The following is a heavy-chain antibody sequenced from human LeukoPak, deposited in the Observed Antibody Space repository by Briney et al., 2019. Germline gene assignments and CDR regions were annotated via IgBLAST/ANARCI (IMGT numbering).Heavy chain of an antibody. J-gene: IGHJ4*02. CDR1: GFTFSNAW. D-gene: IGHD3-22*01. CDR3: TTGPREYYYDSSGSPFDY. CDR2: IKSKTDGGTT. Sequence: GGSLRLSRAASGFTFSNAWMSWVRQAPGKGLEWVGRIKSKTDGGTTDYAAPVKGRFTISRDDSKNTLYLQMNSLKTEDTAVYYCTTGPREYYYDSSGSPFDYWGQGTLVTVSS. V-gene: IGHV3-15*01.